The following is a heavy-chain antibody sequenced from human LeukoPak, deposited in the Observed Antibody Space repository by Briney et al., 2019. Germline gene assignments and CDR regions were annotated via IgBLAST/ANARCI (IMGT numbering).Heavy chain of an antibody. D-gene: IGHD4-23*01. CDR1: GGTFSSYA. J-gene: IGHJ3*02. V-gene: IGHV1-69*05. CDR3: ASPYLVTGYAFDI. Sequence: ASVKVSCKASGGTFSSYAISWVRQAPGQGLEWMGGIIPIFGTANYAQKFQGRVTITTDESTSTAYMELSSLRSEDTAVYYCASPYLVTGYAFDIWGQGTMVTVSS. CDR2: IIPIFGTA.